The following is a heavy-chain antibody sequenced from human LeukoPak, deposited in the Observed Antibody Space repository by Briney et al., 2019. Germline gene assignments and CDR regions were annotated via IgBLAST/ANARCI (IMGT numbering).Heavy chain of an antibody. Sequence: GGSLRLSCAASGFTFSSYSMNWVRQAPGKGLEWVSSISSSSAYIYYADSMKGRFTISRDNAKSSLFLQMNSLRAEDTAVYYCERAGHSAYKSGGDYWGQGTLVTVSS. J-gene: IGHJ4*02. V-gene: IGHV3-21*01. D-gene: IGHD5-12*01. CDR2: ISSSSAYI. CDR1: GFTFSSYS. CDR3: ERAGHSAYKSGGDY.